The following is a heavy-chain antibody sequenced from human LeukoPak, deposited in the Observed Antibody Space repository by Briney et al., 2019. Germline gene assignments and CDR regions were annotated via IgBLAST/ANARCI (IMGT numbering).Heavy chain of an antibody. D-gene: IGHD6-19*01. V-gene: IGHV4-31*03. CDR3: ARGRVGSGLLRD. CDR1: GGSISSGGYY. Sequence: SETLSLTCTVSGGSISSGGYYWSWIRQHPGKGLEWIGYIYYSGSTYYNPSLKSRVTISVDTSKNQFSLKLSSVTAADTAVYYCARGRVGSGLLRDWGQGTLVTVSS. J-gene: IGHJ4*02. CDR2: IYYSGST.